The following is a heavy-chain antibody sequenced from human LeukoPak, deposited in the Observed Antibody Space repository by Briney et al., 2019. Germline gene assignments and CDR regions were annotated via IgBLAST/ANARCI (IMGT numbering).Heavy chain of an antibody. J-gene: IGHJ4*02. CDR1: GFTFSSYW. D-gene: IGHD3-22*01. V-gene: IGHV3-7*01. CDR3: ASGGDYYDSSSFDY. Sequence: GGSLRLSCAASGFTFSSYWMSWVRQAPGKGLEWVANIKQDGSEKYYVDSVKGRFTISRDNAKNSLYLQMNSLRAEDTAVYYCASGGDYYDSSSFDYWGQGTLVTVSS. CDR2: IKQDGSEK.